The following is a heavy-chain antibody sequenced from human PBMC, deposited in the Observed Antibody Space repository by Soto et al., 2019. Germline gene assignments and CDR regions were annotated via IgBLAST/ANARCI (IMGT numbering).Heavy chain of an antibody. J-gene: IGHJ4*02. CDR2: IYYSGST. Sequence: PSATLSLTCTVSGGSISSSSYYWGWIRQPPGKGLEWIGSIYYSGSTYYNTSLKSRVTISVDTSKNKFSLKLSSVTAADTFLYYWARLNAVLRYFDWLINWGQGTRVTVSS. D-gene: IGHD3-9*01. V-gene: IGHV4-39*01. CDR3: ARLNAVLRYFDWLIN. CDR1: GGSISSSSYY.